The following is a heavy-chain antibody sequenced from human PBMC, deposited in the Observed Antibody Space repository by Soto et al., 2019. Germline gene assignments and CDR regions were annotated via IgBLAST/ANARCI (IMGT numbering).Heavy chain of an antibody. CDR3: GRGRSVKRVVLX. Sequence: ASLKVSCNASGYTFTGHYIHWVRQAPEQGPEWMGDIGPWSGATRYAQKFQGRVTMTRDTSITKVYMELNNMRPDDTAVYYCGRGRSVKRVVLXWGQGTPVTVSX. CDR1: GYTFTGHY. V-gene: IGHV1-2*02. J-gene: IGHJ4*02. D-gene: IGHD3-16*02. CDR2: IGPWSGAT.